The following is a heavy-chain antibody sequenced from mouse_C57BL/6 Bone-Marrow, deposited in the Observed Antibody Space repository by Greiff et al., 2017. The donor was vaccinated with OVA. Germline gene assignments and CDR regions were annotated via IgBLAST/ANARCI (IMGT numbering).Heavy chain of an antibody. CDR2: ISYDGSN. Sequence: EVQLVESGPGLVKPSQSLSLTCSVTGYSITSGYYWNWIRQFPGNKLEWMGYISYDGSNNYNPSLKNRISITRDTSKNQFFLKLNSVTTEDTATYYCARGLYGYVFDYWGQGTTLTVSS. J-gene: IGHJ2*01. D-gene: IGHD2-2*01. V-gene: IGHV3-6*01. CDR1: GYSITSGYY. CDR3: ARGLYGYVFDY.